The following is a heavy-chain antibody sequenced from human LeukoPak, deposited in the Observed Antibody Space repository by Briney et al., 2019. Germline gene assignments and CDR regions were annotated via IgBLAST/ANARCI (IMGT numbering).Heavy chain of an antibody. V-gene: IGHV3-23*01. J-gene: IGHJ4*02. CDR3: AKGGRLLPAARYYFDY. D-gene: IGHD2-2*01. Sequence: GGSLRLSCAASGFTFSSYAMSWVRQAPGKGLEWVSAISGSGGSTYYADSVKGRFTISRDNSKNTLYLQMNSLRAEDTAVYYCAKGGRLLPAARYYFDYWGQGTLVTVSS. CDR1: GFTFSSYA. CDR2: ISGSGGST.